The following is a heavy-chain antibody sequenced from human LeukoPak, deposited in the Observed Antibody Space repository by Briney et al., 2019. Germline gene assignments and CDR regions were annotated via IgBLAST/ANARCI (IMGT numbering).Heavy chain of an antibody. CDR1: GYTFTSYY. CDR3: ARDRDYYGSGSPSMDV. D-gene: IGHD3-10*01. CDR2: INPSGGST. J-gene: IGHJ6*02. V-gene: IGHV1-46*01. Sequence: ASVKVYCKASGYTFTSYYMHWVRQAPGQGLEWMGIINPSGGSTSYAQKFQGRVTMTRDTSTSTVYMELSSLKSEDTAVYYCARDRDYYGSGSPSMDVWGQGTTVTVSS.